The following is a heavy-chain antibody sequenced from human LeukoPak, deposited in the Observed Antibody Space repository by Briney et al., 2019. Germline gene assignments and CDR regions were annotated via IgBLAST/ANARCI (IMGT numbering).Heavy chain of an antibody. CDR2: ISAYNCNT. J-gene: IGHJ5*02. CDR1: RYTFTSYG. CDR3: ARDPDAVYSGYDSDWFDP. V-gene: IGHV1-18*04. D-gene: IGHD5-12*01. Sequence: ASVKVSCKASRYTFTSYGISWVRQAPGQGLEWMGWISAYNCNTNYAQTLQGRVTMTTDTSTSTAYMELRRLRSDDTAVYYCARDPDAVYSGYDSDWFDPWGQGTLVTVSS.